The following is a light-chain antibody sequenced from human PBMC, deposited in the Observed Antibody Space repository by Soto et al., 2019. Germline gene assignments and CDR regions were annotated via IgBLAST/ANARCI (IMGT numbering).Light chain of an antibody. J-gene: IGLJ3*02. CDR3: ATWDDGLNGPV. CDR2: SND. V-gene: IGLV1-44*01. Sequence: QSVLTQSPSASGTPGQRVSISCSGSTSNIGTNTVSWYQHVPGTAPKLLIYSNDQRPSAVPGRFSGSKSGTSASLAISGLLSEDEADYYCATWDDGLNGPVFGGGTKVTVL. CDR1: TSNIGTNT.